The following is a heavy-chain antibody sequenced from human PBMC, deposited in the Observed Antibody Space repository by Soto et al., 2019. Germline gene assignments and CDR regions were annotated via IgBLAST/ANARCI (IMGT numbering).Heavy chain of an antibody. CDR2: ISPSGTT. Sequence: SETLSLTCSLYSGSLSGYYWSWIRQPPGKGLEWIGEISPSGTTNYSPSLKSRVSISVDTSKNQFFLNLTSLTAADTAVYYCARAPKVSGSAQTRPDFWGQGSLVTVSS. D-gene: IGHD6-6*01. V-gene: IGHV4-34*01. J-gene: IGHJ4*02. CDR3: ARAPKVSGSAQTRPDF. CDR1: SGSLSGYY.